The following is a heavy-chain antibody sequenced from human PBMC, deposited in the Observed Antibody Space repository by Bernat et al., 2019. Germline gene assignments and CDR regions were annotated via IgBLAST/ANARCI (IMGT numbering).Heavy chain of an antibody. V-gene: IGHV3-7*03. D-gene: IGHD5-12*01. CDR2: IKQDGSEK. J-gene: IGHJ4*02. CDR3: ARDHRGYSGTHHDY. Sequence: EVQLVESGGGLVQPGGSLRLSCAASGFTFSSYWMSWVRQAPGKGLEWVANIKQDGSEKYYVDSVKGRFTISRDNAKNSLYLQMNSLRAEDTAVYYCARDHRGYSGTHHDYWGQGTLVTVSS. CDR1: GFTFSSYW.